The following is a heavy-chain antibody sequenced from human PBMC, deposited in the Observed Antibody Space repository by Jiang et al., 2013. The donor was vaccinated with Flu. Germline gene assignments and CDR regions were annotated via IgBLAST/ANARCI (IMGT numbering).Heavy chain of an antibody. D-gene: IGHD3-3*01. J-gene: IGHJ6*02. CDR1: GFTFSSYS. V-gene: IGHV3-48*04. CDR2: ISSSSSTI. CDR3: ARDPSFWSGYYGVLGYYGMDV. Sequence: VQLVESGGGLVQPGGSLRLSCAASGFTFSSYSMNWVRQAPGKGLEWVSYISSSSSTIYYADSVKGRFTISRDNAKNSLYLQMNSLRAEDTAVYYCARDPSFWSGYYGVLGYYGMDVWGQGDHGSPSP.